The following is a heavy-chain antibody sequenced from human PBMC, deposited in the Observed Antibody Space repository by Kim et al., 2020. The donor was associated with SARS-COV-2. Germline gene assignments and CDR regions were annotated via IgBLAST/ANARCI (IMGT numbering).Heavy chain of an antibody. CDR1: GFTVSSNY. V-gene: IGHV3-66*02. CDR2: IYSGGST. CDR3: ARGGKYYDILTGYYLDAFDI. D-gene: IGHD3-9*01. J-gene: IGHJ3*02. Sequence: GGSLRLSCAASGFTVSSNYTSWVRQAPGKGLEWVSVIYSGGSTYYADSVKGRFTISRDNSKNTLYLQMNSLRAEDTAVYYCARGGKYYDILTGYYLDAFDIWGQGTMVTVSS.